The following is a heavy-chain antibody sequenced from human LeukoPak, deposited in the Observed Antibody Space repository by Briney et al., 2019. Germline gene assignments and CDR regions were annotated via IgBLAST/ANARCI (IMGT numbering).Heavy chain of an antibody. V-gene: IGHV3-72*01. CDR3: ARNGYGDYYFDY. D-gene: IGHD3-22*01. CDR1: GFTLSDHY. Sequence: GGSLRLSCAASGFTLSDHYMDWVRQAPGKGLEWVGRTKNKADSYTTEYAASVKGRFTILRDDSKNSLYLQMNSLRTEDTAVYYCARNGYGDYYFDYWGQGILVTVSS. J-gene: IGHJ4*02. CDR2: TKNKADSYTT.